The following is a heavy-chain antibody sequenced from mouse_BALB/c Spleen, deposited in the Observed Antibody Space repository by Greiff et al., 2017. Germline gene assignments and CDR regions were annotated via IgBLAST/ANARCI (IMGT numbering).Heavy chain of an antibody. Sequence: EVKLVESGGGLVKPGGSLKLSCAASGFAFSSYDMSWVRQTPEKRLEWVAYISSGGGSTYYPDTVKGRFTISRDNAKNTLYLQMSSLKSEDTAMYYCARRGIYYGMDYWGQGTSVTVSS. CDR2: ISSGGGST. J-gene: IGHJ4*01. V-gene: IGHV5-12-1*01. CDR1: GFAFSSYD. CDR3: ARRGIYYGMDY.